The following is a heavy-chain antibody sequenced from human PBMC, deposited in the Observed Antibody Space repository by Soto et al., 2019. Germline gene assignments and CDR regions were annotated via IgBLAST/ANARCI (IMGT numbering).Heavy chain of an antibody. CDR3: ATQGVEATGYLY. CDR1: GFTLGAYS. J-gene: IGHJ4*02. V-gene: IGHV3-48*01. CDR2: ISDSGSRM. Sequence: EVQLVESGGGLVQPGGSLRLSCVVSGFTLGAYSMNWVRQAPGKGLEWVSYISDSGSRMYYADSVKGRFTISRDSARNSLVMQMNSLRAQETGVYYGATQGVEATGYLYWGQGTLVAVSS. D-gene: IGHD1-26*01.